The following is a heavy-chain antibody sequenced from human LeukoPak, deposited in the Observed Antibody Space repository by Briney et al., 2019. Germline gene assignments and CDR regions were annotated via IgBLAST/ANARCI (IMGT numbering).Heavy chain of an antibody. CDR3: AKENYGGTDRGYFDL. D-gene: IGHD4-23*01. CDR1: GYTFTSYY. Sequence: ASVKVSCKASGYTFTSYYMHWVRQAPGQGLEWMGIINPSGGSTSYAQKFQGRVTMTRDTSTSTVYMELSSLRSEDTAVYYCAKENYGGTDRGYFDLWGCGTLVTVSS. CDR2: INPSGGST. J-gene: IGHJ2*01. V-gene: IGHV1-46*01.